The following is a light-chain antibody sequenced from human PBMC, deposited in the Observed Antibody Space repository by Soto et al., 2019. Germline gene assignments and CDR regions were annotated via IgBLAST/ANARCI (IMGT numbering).Light chain of an antibody. J-gene: IGLJ1*01. CDR2: SNN. Sequence: QSVLTQPPSASGTPGQRVTISCSGSNSNIGSNIVNWYQHIPGTAPKLLTYSNNQRPSGVPDRFSGSRSGTSASLAISGLQSEDEADYYCQSYDSTLSARYVFGTGTKVTVL. CDR3: QSYDSTLSARYV. V-gene: IGLV1-44*01. CDR1: NSNIGSNI.